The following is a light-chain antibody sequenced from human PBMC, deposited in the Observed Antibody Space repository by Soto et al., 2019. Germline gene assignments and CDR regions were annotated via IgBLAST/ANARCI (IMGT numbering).Light chain of an antibody. CDR1: SSNIGSNY. J-gene: IGLJ2*01. Sequence: QSVLTQPPSASGTPGQGVAVSCSGSSSNIGSNYVYWYQQLPGTAPKLLIYRDNQRPSGVPDRFSGSKSGTSGSLAISGLRSEDEADYYCAAWDDSLSAPVFGGGTKLTVL. V-gene: IGLV1-47*01. CDR2: RDN. CDR3: AAWDDSLSAPV.